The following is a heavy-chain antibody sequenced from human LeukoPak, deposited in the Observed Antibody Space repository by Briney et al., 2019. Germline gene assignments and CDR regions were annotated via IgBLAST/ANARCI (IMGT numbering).Heavy chain of an antibody. D-gene: IGHD3-10*01. CDR1: GFIFSSYS. V-gene: IGHV3-21*01. CDR2: ISSSSTYI. Sequence: GGSLRLSCAASGFIFSSYSMNWVRQAPGKGLEWVSSISSSSTYIYYADSVKGRFTISRDNAKNSLYLQMNSLRAEDTAVYYCARVFRGVRGVINYYYMDVWGTGTTVTISS. J-gene: IGHJ6*03. CDR3: ARVFRGVRGVINYYYMDV.